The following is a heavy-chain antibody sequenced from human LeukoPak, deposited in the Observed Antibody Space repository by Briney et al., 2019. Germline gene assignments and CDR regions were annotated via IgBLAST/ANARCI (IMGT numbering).Heavy chain of an antibody. CDR3: AREPAVGDSIHDAFDI. CDR1: GFTVSSNY. D-gene: IGHD2-21*02. V-gene: IGHV3-53*05. CDR2: IYSGGST. J-gene: IGHJ3*02. Sequence: QPGGSLRLSCAASGFTVSSNYMSWVRQAPGKGLEWVSVIYSGGSTYYADSVKGRFTNSRDNSKNTLYLQMNSLRSEDTAVYYCAREPAVGDSIHDAFDIWGQGTMVTVSS.